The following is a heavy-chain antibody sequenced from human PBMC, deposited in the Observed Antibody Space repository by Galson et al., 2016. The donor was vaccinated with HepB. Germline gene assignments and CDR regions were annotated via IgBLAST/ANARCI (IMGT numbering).Heavy chain of an antibody. V-gene: IGHV5-51*01. CDR1: GYSFSTYW. D-gene: IGHD3-22*01. Sequence: QSGAEVKKPGESLKITCKASGYSFSTYWIAWVRQMPGKGLEWMGIINPGDSDTRYSPSFQGQVTISADKSISTAYLAWRSLKTSDTAIYYCARRGSRGYNYALDYWGQGALVTVYS. J-gene: IGHJ4*02. CDR3: ARRGSRGYNYALDY. CDR2: INPGDSDT.